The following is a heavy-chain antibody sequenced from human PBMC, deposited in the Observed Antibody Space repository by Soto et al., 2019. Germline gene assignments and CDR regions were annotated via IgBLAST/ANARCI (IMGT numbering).Heavy chain of an antibody. V-gene: IGHV3-72*01. CDR1: GFTFSNYY. CDR2: SRNKANSYNT. CDR3: ARAIRARYDS. J-gene: IGHJ5*01. Sequence: GGSLRLSCAASGFTFSNYYMDWVRQVPGKGLEWVGRSRNKANSYNTEYAASVKDRFSISRDNSKDSMYLQMNSLKTEDTAVYYCARAIRARYDSCGEGA.